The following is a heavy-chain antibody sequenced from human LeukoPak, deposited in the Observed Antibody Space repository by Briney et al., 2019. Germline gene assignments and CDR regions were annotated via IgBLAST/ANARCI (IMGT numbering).Heavy chain of an antibody. CDR1: GITFSDAW. D-gene: IGHD1-1*01. CDR3: IANLDY. J-gene: IGHJ4*02. V-gene: IGHV3-15*01. CDR2: LKSKTDGETS. Sequence: PGGSLRLSCEASGITFSDAWMSWVRQVPGKGLDWIALLKSKTDGETSDYAAPVKGRFTVSRNDAENTLFLQMDSLKIDDTAVYYCIANLDYWGQGTLVTVSS.